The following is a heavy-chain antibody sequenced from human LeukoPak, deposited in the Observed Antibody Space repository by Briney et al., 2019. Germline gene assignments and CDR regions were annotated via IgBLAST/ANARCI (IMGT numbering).Heavy chain of an antibody. CDR3: ARDLNYYDSSGSLEYYFDY. CDR1: GGSISSYY. CDR2: IYTSGST. Sequence: PSETLSLTCTVSGGSISSYYWSWIRQPAGKGLGWIGRIYTSGSTNYNPSLKSRVTMSVDTSKNQFSLKLSSVTAADTAVYYCARDLNYYDSSGSLEYYFDYWGQGTLVTVSS. D-gene: IGHD3-22*01. J-gene: IGHJ4*02. V-gene: IGHV4-4*07.